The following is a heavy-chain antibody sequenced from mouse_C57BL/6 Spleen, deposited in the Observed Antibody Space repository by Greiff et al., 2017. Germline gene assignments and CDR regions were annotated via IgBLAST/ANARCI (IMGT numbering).Heavy chain of an antibody. CDR1: GFTFSSYG. CDR2: ISSGGSYT. V-gene: IGHV5-6*01. J-gene: IGHJ2*01. Sequence: EVHLVESGGDLVKPGGSLKLSCAASGFTFSSYGMSWVRQTPDKRLEWVATISSGGSYTYYPDSVKGRFTISRDNAKNTLYLQMSSLKSEDTSMYYCARLDGYLDYWGQGTTLTVSS. CDR3: ARLDGYLDY. D-gene: IGHD2-3*01.